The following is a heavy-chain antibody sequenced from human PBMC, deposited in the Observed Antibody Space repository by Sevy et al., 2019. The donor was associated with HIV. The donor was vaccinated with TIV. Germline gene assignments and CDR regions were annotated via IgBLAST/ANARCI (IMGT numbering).Heavy chain of an antibody. V-gene: IGHV3-53*01. CDR1: GFTVSSNY. CDR2: TYSGGST. J-gene: IGHJ4*02. D-gene: IGHD5-12*01. Sequence: GGSLRLSCAASGFTVSSNYMSWVRQAPGKGLEWVSVTYSGGSTYYADSVKGRFTISRDNSKNTLYLQMNSLRAEDTAVYYCARVFIGGSFDYWGQGTLVTVSS. CDR3: ARVFIGGSFDY.